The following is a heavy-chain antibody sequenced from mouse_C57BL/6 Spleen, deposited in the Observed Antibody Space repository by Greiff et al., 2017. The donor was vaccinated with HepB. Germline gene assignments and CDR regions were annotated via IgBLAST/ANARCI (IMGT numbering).Heavy chain of an antibody. D-gene: IGHD2-3*01. J-gene: IGHJ4*01. CDR3: ARDGYYDYYAMGY. Sequence: VQLQQSGPELVKPGASVKLSCKASGYTFTSYDINWVKQRPGQGLEWIGWIYPRDGSTKYNEKFKGKATLTVDTSSSTAYMELHSLTSEDSAVYFCARDGYYDYYAMGYWGQGTSVTVSS. CDR2: IYPRDGST. CDR1: GYTFTSYD. V-gene: IGHV1-85*01.